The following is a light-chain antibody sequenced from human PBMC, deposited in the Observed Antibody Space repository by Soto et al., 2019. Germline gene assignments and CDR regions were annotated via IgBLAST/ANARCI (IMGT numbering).Light chain of an antibody. J-gene: IGKJ1*01. V-gene: IGKV1-5*01. Sequence: DIQMTQSPSTLSGTVGDRVTITCRASQTISSWLAWYQQKPGKAPNLLIYDASSLESGVPSRFRGSGSETEFTLTISGLQPDDFATYYCQQFIDGWTFGQGTKVAI. CDR1: QTISSW. CDR3: QQFIDGWT. CDR2: DAS.